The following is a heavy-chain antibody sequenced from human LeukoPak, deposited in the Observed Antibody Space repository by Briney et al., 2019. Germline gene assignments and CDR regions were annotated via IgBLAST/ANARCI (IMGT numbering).Heavy chain of an antibody. CDR2: IYYSGST. V-gene: IGHV4-59*08. CDR1: GGSISSYY. Sequence: SETLSLTCTVSGGSISSYYWSWIRQPPGKGLEWIGYIYYSGSTNYNPSLKSRVTISVDTSKNQFSLKLSSVTAADTAVYYCARRSGVTTRSRAFDIWGQGAMVTVSS. J-gene: IGHJ3*02. CDR3: ARRSGVTTRSRAFDI. D-gene: IGHD4-17*01.